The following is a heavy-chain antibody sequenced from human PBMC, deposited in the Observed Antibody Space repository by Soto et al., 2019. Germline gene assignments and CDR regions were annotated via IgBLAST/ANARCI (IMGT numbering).Heavy chain of an antibody. V-gene: IGHV5-51*03. J-gene: IGHJ4*02. CDR1: GYSFTDYW. Sequence: PGESLKISCQASGYSFTDYWIGWVRQVPGKGLEWMGFIFPSDSNTRYSPSFQGQVTISADRSIATTYLQWGSLKASDTAMYYCVRGMDRNTAGYWGLGTMVTVSS. D-gene: IGHD2-2*02. CDR3: VRGMDRNTAGY. CDR2: IFPSDSNT.